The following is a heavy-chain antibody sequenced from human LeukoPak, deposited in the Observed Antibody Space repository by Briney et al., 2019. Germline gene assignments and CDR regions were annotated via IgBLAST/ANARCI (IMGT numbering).Heavy chain of an antibody. Sequence: AGSLRLSCAASGLTFTTYWMHWVRQAPGKGLAWVARINPDGSIRTYANSVQGRVTISRDTAKDTLFLQMNSLRAEDTAVYYCAREARVGGALQYWGQGTPVTVSS. CDR2: INPDGSIR. D-gene: IGHD1-26*01. V-gene: IGHV3-74*03. CDR3: AREARVGGALQY. CDR1: GLTFTTYW. J-gene: IGHJ4*02.